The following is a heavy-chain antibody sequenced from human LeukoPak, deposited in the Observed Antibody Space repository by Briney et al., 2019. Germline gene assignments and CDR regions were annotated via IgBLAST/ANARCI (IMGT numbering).Heavy chain of an antibody. CDR1: VYTLTELS. CDR2: FDPDDGEA. J-gene: IGHJ4*02. Sequence: ASVKVSCKVSVYTLTELSMHWVRQAPGKGLEWMGGFDPDDGEALYAQQFQGRVTMTEDTSTDTVYMELSSLRSEDTAVYYCARGRFNYDSTGYSSFYYWGQGTLVTVSS. CDR3: ARGRFNYDSTGYSSFYY. D-gene: IGHD3-22*01. V-gene: IGHV1-24*01.